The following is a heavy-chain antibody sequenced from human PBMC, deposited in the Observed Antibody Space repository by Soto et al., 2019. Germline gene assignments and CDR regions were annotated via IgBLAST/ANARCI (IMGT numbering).Heavy chain of an antibody. D-gene: IGHD6-19*01. CDR1: VLTFSTYW. CDR3: ARARIAVAGIDP. J-gene: IGHJ5*02. V-gene: IGHV3-74*01. Sequence: PWGSLRFPWAPAVLTFSTYWMHWVRQAPGKGLVWVSRINSDGSSTSYADSVKGRFTISRDNAKNTLYLQMNSLRAEDTAVYYCARARIAVAGIDPWGQGTMVTV. CDR2: INSDGSST.